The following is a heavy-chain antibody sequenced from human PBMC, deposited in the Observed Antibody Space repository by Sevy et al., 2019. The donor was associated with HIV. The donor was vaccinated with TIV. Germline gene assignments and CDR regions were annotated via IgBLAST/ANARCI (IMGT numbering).Heavy chain of an antibody. D-gene: IGHD3-10*01. CDR2: IWYDGSNK. CDR1: GFTFSSYG. V-gene: IGHV3-33*01. CDR3: GRCFGSGSYGFDS. Sequence: GGSLRLSCAASGFTFSSYGMHWVRQAPGKGLEWVAVIWYDGSNKYYADSVKGRFTISRDNSKNTLYLQMNSLRAEDTAGYYCGRCFGSGSYGFDSWGQGTLVNVSS. J-gene: IGHJ4*02.